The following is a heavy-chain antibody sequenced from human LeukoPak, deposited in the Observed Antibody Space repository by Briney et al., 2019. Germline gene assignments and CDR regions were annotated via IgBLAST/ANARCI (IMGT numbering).Heavy chain of an antibody. J-gene: IGHJ6*02. CDR2: ISAYNGNT. Sequence: ASVKVSCKASGYTFTSYGISWVRQAPGQGLEWMGWISAYNGNTNYAQKLQGRVTMTTDTSTSTAYMELRSLRSDDTAVNYCARDRSIWLNYYYYYGMDVWGQGTTVTVSS. CDR3: ARDRSIWLNYYYYYGMDV. D-gene: IGHD3-9*01. CDR1: GYTFTSYG. V-gene: IGHV1-18*01.